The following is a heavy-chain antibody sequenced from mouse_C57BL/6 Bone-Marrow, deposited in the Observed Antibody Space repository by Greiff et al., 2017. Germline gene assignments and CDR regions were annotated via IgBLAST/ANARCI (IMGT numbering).Heavy chain of an antibody. CDR2: ISNGGGST. Sequence: EVQLVESGGGLVQPGGSLKLSCAASGFTFSDYYMYWVRQTPEKRLEWVAYISNGGGSTYCPDTVKGRFTISRDNAKNTLYLQMSRLKSEDTAMYYCARHGAYYGRWYFDVWGTGATVTVSS. CDR3: ARHGAYYGRWYFDV. J-gene: IGHJ1*03. D-gene: IGHD1-1*01. CDR1: GFTFSDYY. V-gene: IGHV5-12*01.